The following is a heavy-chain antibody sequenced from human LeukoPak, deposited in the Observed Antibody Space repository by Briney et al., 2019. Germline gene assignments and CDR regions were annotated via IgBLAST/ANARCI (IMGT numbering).Heavy chain of an antibody. Sequence: SETLSLTCGVSGGSVTSTNWWTWVRQPPGKGLEWIGEVHLDGRTNYNPSLESRLTISVDLSENHISLKLTPVTAADTAVYYCARDAGRNFDYWGQGTLVTVSS. CDR3: ARDAGRNFDY. CDR2: VHLDGRT. CDR1: GGSVTSTNW. D-gene: IGHD6-13*01. V-gene: IGHV4-4*02. J-gene: IGHJ4*02.